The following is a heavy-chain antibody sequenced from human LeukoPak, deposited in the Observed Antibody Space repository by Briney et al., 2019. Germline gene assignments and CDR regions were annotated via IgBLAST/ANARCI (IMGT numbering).Heavy chain of an antibody. CDR1: GYTFTSYD. CDR3: ATGEVRGYSYGIPWFDP. V-gene: IGHV1-8*01. J-gene: IGHJ5*02. D-gene: IGHD5-18*01. CDR2: MNPNSGNT. Sequence: GASVKVSCKASGYTFTSYDINWVRQATGQGLEWMGWMNPNSGNTGHAQKFQGRVTMTRNTSKRTAYMELSSLRSEDTAVYYCATGEVRGYSYGIPWFDPWGQGTLVTVSS.